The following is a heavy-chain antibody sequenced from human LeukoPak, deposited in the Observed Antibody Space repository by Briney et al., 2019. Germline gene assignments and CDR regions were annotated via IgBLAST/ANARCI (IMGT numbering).Heavy chain of an antibody. CDR1: GYTFTGYY. CDR2: INPNSGGT. Sequence: ASVKVSCKASGYTFTGYYMHWVRQAPGQGLEWMGWINPNSGGTNYAQKFQGRVTMTRDTSISTAYMELSRLRSDDTAVYYCAREPPLNSGYDQTFDYWGQGTLVTVSS. D-gene: IGHD5-12*01. V-gene: IGHV1-2*02. J-gene: IGHJ4*02. CDR3: AREPPLNSGYDQTFDY.